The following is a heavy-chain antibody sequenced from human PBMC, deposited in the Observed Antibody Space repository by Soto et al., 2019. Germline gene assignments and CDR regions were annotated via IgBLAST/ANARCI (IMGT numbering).Heavy chain of an antibody. Sequence: EVQLVESGGGVVQPGGSLRLSCAASGITVSSNFMSWVRQTPGKGLEWVSILDSGGNTYYADSVKGRFTISRDNSKKTVYLQMNSLKPEDTAVYYCARDSHSTNRFDDWGQGTLVTVSS. D-gene: IGHD2-15*01. J-gene: IGHJ4*02. CDR1: GITVSSNF. CDR2: LDSGGNT. CDR3: ARDSHSTNRFDD. V-gene: IGHV3-66*01.